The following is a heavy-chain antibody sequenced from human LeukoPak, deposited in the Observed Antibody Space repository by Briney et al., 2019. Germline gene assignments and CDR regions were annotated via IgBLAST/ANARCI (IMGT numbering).Heavy chain of an antibody. V-gene: IGHV1-24*01. Sequence: ASVKVSCKVSGYTLTELSMHWVRQAPGKGLEWMGGFDPEDGETIYAQKFQGRVTMTEDTSTDTAHMELSSLRSEDTAVYYCATGRYQLLYDWFDPWGQGTLVTVSS. J-gene: IGHJ5*02. CDR3: ATGRYQLLYDWFDP. CDR1: GYTLTELS. D-gene: IGHD2-2*02. CDR2: FDPEDGET.